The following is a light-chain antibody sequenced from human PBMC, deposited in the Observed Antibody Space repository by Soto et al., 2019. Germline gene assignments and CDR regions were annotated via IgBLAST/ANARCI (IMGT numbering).Light chain of an antibody. CDR3: QQYGSWT. J-gene: IGKJ1*01. CDR2: GTS. CDR1: QTISSNY. V-gene: IGKV3-20*01. Sequence: EIVLTQSPGTLSVSPGERATLSCRASQTISSNYLAWYQQKPGQAPSLLIYGTSSMATGIPDRFSGSGSGTDFTLTISRLEPEDSEIYYCQQYGSWTFGQGTKVAIK.